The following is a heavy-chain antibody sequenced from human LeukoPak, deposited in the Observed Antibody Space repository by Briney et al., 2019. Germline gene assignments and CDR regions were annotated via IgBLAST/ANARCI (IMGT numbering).Heavy chain of an antibody. CDR2: ICNSGST. Sequence: ASETLSLTCTVSGASISSGSYSWSWIRQPAGKGLEWIGRICNSGSTNYNPSLKSRVTISVDTSKNQFSLKLSSVTAADTAVYYCARTIRAYSSSWYPYFWGQGTLVTVSS. J-gene: IGHJ4*02. CDR3: ARTIRAYSSSWYPYF. D-gene: IGHD6-13*01. CDR1: GASISSGSYS. V-gene: IGHV4-61*02.